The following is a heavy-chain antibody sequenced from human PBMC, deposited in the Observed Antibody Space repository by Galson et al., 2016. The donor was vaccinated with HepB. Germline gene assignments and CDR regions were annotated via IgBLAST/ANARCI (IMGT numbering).Heavy chain of an antibody. CDR3: ARDWAVTPRLGCPLY. V-gene: IGHV3-21*04. J-gene: IGHJ4*02. CDR2: ISSSNNYI. CDR1: GFIFSSYS. D-gene: IGHD2-21*02. Sequence: SLRLSCAASGFIFSSYSMNWVRQAPGKGLEWISSISSSNNYIDYADSVRGRFTISRDNAKNLLYLHMNSLRPEDTAIYYCARDWAVTPRLGCPLYWGQGILVTVSS.